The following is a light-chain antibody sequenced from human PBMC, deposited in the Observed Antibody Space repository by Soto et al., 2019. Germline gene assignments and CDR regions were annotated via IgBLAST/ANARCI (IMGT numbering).Light chain of an antibody. V-gene: IGKV3-15*01. J-gene: IGKJ5*01. CDR2: GAS. Sequence: EIVMTQSPATLFVSPGDRAILSCRAGQGVTTNFAWYQQKPGQAPRLLIYGASTRATGIPARFSGSGSGTEFTLTISSLQSEDFAVYYCQQYNNWPPSITFGQGTRLEIK. CDR1: QGVTTN. CDR3: QQYNNWPPSIT.